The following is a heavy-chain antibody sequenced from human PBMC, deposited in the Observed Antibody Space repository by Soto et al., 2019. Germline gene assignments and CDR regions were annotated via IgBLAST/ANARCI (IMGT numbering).Heavy chain of an antibody. CDR1: GGYISSTSYY. D-gene: IGHD1-1*01. Sequence: QLQLQESGPGLVKPSETLSLICSVSGGYISSTSYYWGWIRHSPGTALEWIASIYYTGTTYYNPSLKGRVAISVDTSKTQVSLKVNSVTAADTAVYYCARGSRWTRSFDFWGQGTLVTVSS. CDR2: IYYTGTT. V-gene: IGHV4-39*01. J-gene: IGHJ4*02. CDR3: ARGSRWTRSFDF.